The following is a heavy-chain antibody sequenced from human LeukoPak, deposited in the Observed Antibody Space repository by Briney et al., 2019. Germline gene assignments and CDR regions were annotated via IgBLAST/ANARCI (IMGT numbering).Heavy chain of an antibody. J-gene: IGHJ5*02. CDR1: GYTFTSYG. CDR2: ISAYNGNT. CDR3: ARDDIVVVVAAPPRFDP. Sequence: ASVKVSCKASGYTFTSYGISWVRQAPGQGLEWMGWISAYNGNTNYAQKLQGRVTMTTGTSTSTAYMELRSLRSDDTAVYYCARDDIVVVVAAPPRFDPWGQGTLVTVSS. V-gene: IGHV1-18*01. D-gene: IGHD2-15*01.